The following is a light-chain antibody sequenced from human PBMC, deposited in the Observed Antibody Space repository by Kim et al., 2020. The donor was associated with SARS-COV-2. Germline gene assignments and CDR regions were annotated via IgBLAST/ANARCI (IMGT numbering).Light chain of an antibody. CDR1: QKISSY. CDR2: ASS. V-gene: IGKV1-39*01. J-gene: IGKJ2*01. CDR3: QQSYKTPYT. Sequence: SASVGDTVTITCRASQKISSYVNWFQQKPGKAPNLLIYASSTLQSGVPSRFSGSGSGTDFTLTISSLQPGDVATYYCQQSYKTPYTFGQGTKLEI.